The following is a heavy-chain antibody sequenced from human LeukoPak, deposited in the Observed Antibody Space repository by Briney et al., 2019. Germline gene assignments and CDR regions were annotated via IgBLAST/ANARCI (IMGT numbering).Heavy chain of an antibody. CDR2: ISGSGGST. Sequence: PGGSLRLSCAASGITFSSYGMSWVRQAPGKGLEWVSAISGSGGSTYYADSVKGRFTISRDDSKNTLYLQMNSLRAEDTAVYYCAKRNMRGSYYGFDYWGQGTLVTVSS. CDR3: AKRNMRGSYYGFDY. J-gene: IGHJ4*02. D-gene: IGHD1-26*01. CDR1: GITFSSYG. V-gene: IGHV3-23*01.